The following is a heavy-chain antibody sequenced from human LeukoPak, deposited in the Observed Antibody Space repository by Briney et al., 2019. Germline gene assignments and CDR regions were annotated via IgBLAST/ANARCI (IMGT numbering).Heavy chain of an antibody. D-gene: IGHD5-24*01. CDR2: IYYSGST. CDR1: GGSISSSSYY. J-gene: IGHJ4*02. Sequence: SETLSLTCTVSGGSISSSSYYWGWIRQPPGAGLEWIGSIYYSGSTYYNPSLKSRVTISVDTSKNQFSLKLSSVTAADTAVCYCARREAKDGYNLPNFDYWGQGTLVTVSS. CDR3: ARREAKDGYNLPNFDY. V-gene: IGHV4-39*01.